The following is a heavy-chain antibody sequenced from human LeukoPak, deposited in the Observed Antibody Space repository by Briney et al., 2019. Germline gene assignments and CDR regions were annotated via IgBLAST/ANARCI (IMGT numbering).Heavy chain of an antibody. J-gene: IGHJ5*02. Sequence: GASVKVSCKASGYTFTSYYMHWARQAPGQGLEWMGIINPSGGSTSYAQKFQGRVTMTRDMSTSTVYMELSRLRSDDTAVYYCARDPEYYYDSSGYNRGRNNWFDPWGQGTLVTVSS. V-gene: IGHV1-46*01. CDR2: INPSGGST. D-gene: IGHD3-22*01. CDR3: ARDPEYYYDSSGYNRGRNNWFDP. CDR1: GYTFTSYY.